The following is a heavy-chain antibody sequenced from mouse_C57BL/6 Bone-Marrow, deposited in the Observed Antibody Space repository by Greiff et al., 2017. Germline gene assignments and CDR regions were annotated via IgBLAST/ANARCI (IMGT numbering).Heavy chain of an antibody. CDR2: IYPGSGST. CDR1: GYTFTSYW. D-gene: IGHD1-1*01. Sequence: QVQLQQPGAELVKPGASVKMSCKASGYTFTSYWITWVKQRPGQGLEWIGDIYPGSGSTNYNEKFKSKATLTVDTSSSPAYMKTSSLTSEDSAVYYEERTPPNTTVVARYWYFDVWGTGTTVTVSS. CDR3: ERTPPNTTVVARYWYFDV. V-gene: IGHV1-55*01. J-gene: IGHJ1*03.